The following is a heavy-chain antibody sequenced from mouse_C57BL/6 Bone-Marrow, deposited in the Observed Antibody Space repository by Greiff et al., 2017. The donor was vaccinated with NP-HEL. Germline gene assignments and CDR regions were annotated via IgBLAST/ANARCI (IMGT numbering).Heavy chain of an antibody. CDR3: ARSVITTVVATRYYFDY. D-gene: IGHD1-1*01. CDR1: GYTFTSYW. J-gene: IGHJ2*01. CDR2: IDPNSGGT. Sequence: QVQLQQSGAELVKPGASVKLSCKASGYTFTSYWMHWVKQRPGRGLEWIGRIDPNSGGTKYNEKFKSKATLTVDKPSSTAYMQLSSLTSEDSAVYYCARSVITTVVATRYYFDYWGQGTTLTVSS. V-gene: IGHV1-72*01.